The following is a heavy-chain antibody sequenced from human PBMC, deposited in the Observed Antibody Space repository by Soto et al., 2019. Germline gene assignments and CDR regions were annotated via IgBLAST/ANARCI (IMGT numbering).Heavy chain of an antibody. CDR1: GGSISSGGYS. CDR3: ARVVIGDGQYNWFDP. V-gene: IGHV4-30-2*01. CDR2: IYHSGST. D-gene: IGHD2-2*01. J-gene: IGHJ5*02. Sequence: QLQLQESGSGLVKPSQTLSLACAVSGGSISSGGYSWSWIRQPPGKGLEWIGYIYHSGSTYYNPSLVGRVTLAVDRSKNQFSQKLSSVTAADTAVYSCARVVIGDGQYNWFDPWGQGTLVTVSS.